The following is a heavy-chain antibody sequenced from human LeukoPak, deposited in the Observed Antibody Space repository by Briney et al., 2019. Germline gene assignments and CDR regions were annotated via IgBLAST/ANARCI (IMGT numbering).Heavy chain of an antibody. CDR1: GYTFTGYY. J-gene: IGHJ5*02. CDR2: INPNSGGT. CDR3: AREISGSVNWFDP. Sequence: ASVKVSCKASGYTFTGYYMHWVRQAPGQGLEWMGWINPNSGGTNYAQKFQGRVTMTRDTSISTAYMELSRLRSDDTAVYYCAREISGSVNWFDPWGQGTLVPVSS. V-gene: IGHV1-2*02. D-gene: IGHD3-10*01.